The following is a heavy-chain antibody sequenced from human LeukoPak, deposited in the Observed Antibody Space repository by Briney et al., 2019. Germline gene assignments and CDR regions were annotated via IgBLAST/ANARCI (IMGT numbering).Heavy chain of an antibody. D-gene: IGHD1-26*01. CDR1: GFTFSSYA. CDR3: ASALRIYYYFDY. J-gene: IGHJ4*02. CDR2: ISDGGNT. Sequence: GGTLRLSCAASGFTFSSYAMSWVRQAPGKGLEWVSAISDGGNTYYADSVKGRFTISRDNSKNTLYLQMNSLRAEDTAVYYCASALRIYYYFDYWGQGTLVTVSS. V-gene: IGHV3-23*01.